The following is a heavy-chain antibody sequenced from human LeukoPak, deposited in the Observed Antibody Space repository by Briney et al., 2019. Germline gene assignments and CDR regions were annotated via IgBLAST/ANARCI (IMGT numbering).Heavy chain of an antibody. D-gene: IGHD3-22*01. CDR3: ARDWAGSGYHHGFDI. J-gene: IGHJ3*02. CDR1: GGSISSGPYF. V-gene: IGHV4-30-2*06. Sequence: SETLSLTCSVSGGSISSGPYFWSWIRQSPGQGLEWIGYIWPSGSTNYNPSLSGRVAISLDKSRNHFTLMVTAVTAADTAVYYCARDWAGSGYHHGFDIWGQGTMVTVS. CDR2: IWPSGST.